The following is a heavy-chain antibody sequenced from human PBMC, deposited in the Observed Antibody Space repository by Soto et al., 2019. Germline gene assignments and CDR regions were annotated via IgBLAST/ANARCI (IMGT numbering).Heavy chain of an antibody. V-gene: IGHV2-5*02. D-gene: IGHD1-20*01. Sequence: QITLKESDPTLVKPTETLTLTCTFSGFSLTTSGVGVGWLRQPPGKALDWLTLIYWDDDRRYNPSLKSRVAITKDTSKNQVVLIMTNMDPIDTGTYYCAHIGSYNSGSHYFDYWGQGTLVTVSS. J-gene: IGHJ4*02. CDR3: AHIGSYNSGSHYFDY. CDR2: IYWDDDR. CDR1: GFSLTTSGVG.